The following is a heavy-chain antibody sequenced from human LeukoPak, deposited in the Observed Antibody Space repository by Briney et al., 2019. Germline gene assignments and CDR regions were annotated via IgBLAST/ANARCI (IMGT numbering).Heavy chain of an antibody. CDR1: GFTISSNY. CDR2: MYSGGST. Sequence: GGSLRLSCAASGFTISSNYMSWVRQAPGKGLEWVSVMYSGGSTYYTDSVKGRFTISRDNSKNTLYLQMTSLRAEDTAVYYCASGITMIPYWGQGTLVTVSS. CDR3: ASGITMIPY. J-gene: IGHJ4*02. D-gene: IGHD3-22*01. V-gene: IGHV3-66*01.